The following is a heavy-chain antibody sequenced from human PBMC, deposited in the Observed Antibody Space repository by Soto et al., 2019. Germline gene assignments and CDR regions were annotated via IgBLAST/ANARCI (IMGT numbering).Heavy chain of an antibody. CDR3: ARDRYSIGWLDAFDI. J-gene: IGHJ3*02. Sequence: EVQLVESGGGLVQPGGSLRLSCAASGFTVSSNYMSWVRQAPGKGLEWVSVIFTGGSTYYADSVKGRFTTSRHSSKNTVYLQMNSLRAEDTAVYYCARDRYSIGWLDAFDIWGQGTMVTVSS. D-gene: IGHD6-19*01. CDR1: GFTVSSNY. CDR2: IFTGGST. V-gene: IGHV3-53*04.